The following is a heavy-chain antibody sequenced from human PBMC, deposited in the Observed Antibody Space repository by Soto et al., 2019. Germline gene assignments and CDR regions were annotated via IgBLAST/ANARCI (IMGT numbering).Heavy chain of an antibody. CDR1: GFTFSTYG. Sequence: GGSLRLSCAASGFTFSTYGMHWVRQIPGKGLQWVAIIWYDGSIKYYADSVKGRFTISRDNSKNTLYLQMNSLRDEDTAVYYCARIDCTGNNCNPYYHYGMDVWGQGTTVTVSS. CDR3: ARIDCTGNNCNPYYHYGMDV. J-gene: IGHJ6*02. V-gene: IGHV3-33*01. CDR2: IWYDGSIK. D-gene: IGHD2-8*02.